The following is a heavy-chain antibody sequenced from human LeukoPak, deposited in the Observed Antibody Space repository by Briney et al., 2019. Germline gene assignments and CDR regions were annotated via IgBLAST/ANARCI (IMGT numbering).Heavy chain of an antibody. CDR3: ARVHYGSGSYDAFDI. J-gene: IGHJ3*02. V-gene: IGHV1-2*02. D-gene: IGHD3-10*01. CDR1: GYTFTGYY. CDR2: INPNSGGT. Sequence: GASVKVSSKASGYTFTGYYMHWVRQAPGQGLEWMGWINPNSGGTNYAQKFQSRVTMTRDTSISTAYMELSRLSSDDTAVYYCARVHYGSGSYDAFDIWGQGTMVTVSS.